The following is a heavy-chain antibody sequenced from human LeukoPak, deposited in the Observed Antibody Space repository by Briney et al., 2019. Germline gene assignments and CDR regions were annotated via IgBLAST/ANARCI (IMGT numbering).Heavy chain of an antibody. CDR1: GGAFNGYY. V-gene: IGHV4-34*01. CDR2: MIHSGSS. D-gene: IGHD5-12*01. Sequence: SETLSLTCGVSGGAFNGYYWSWLRQAPGKGLEWIGEMIHSGSSNYNPSLRSRVTISGDTSKNQFSLKLNSLTAADTAVDYCARGNIVATILGGLHGTTAFDFWGQGILVTVSS. CDR3: ARGNIVATILGGLHGTTAFDF. J-gene: IGHJ4*02.